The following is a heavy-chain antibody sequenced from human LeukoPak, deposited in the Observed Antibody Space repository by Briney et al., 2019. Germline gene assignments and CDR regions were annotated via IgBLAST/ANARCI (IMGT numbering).Heavy chain of an antibody. CDR3: ARALGSWIYVFEY. CDR2: ISTYNGNT. V-gene: IGHV1-18*01. CDR1: GYTFSTSG. Sequence: ASVKVSCKASGYTFSTSGISWVRQAPGQGLEWMGWISTYNGNTRYAQKFQGRVTMTTDTSTSTAYMEPRSLRPDDTAVYYCARALGSWIYVFEYWGQGTLVTVSS. J-gene: IGHJ4*02. D-gene: IGHD3-10*01.